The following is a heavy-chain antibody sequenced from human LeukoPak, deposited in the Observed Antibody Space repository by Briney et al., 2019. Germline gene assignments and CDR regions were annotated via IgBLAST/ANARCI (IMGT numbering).Heavy chain of an antibody. CDR2: IYYSGST. CDR1: GGSISSSSYY. Sequence: NPSETLSLTCTVSGGSISSSSYYWGWIRQPPGKGLEWIGSIYYSGSTYYNPSLKSRVTISVDTSKNQFSLKLSSVTAADTAVYYCARLPLIVVVPANEIGYYYYGMDVWGQGTTVTVSS. D-gene: IGHD2-2*01. J-gene: IGHJ6*02. CDR3: ARLPLIVVVPANEIGYYYYGMDV. V-gene: IGHV4-39*01.